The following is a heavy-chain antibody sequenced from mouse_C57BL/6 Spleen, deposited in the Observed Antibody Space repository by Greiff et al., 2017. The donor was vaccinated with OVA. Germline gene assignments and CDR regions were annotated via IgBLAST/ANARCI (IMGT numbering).Heavy chain of an antibody. D-gene: IGHD1-1*01. V-gene: IGHV5-12*01. CDR2: ISNGGGST. CDR3: ARQGHYDGSSPFAY. CDR1: GFTFSDYY. Sequence: EVMLVESGGGLVQPGGSLKLSCAASGFTFSDYYMYWVRQTPEKRLEWVAYISNGGGSTYYPDTVKGRFTISRDNAKNTLYLQMSRLKSEDTAMYYCARQGHYDGSSPFAYWGQGTLVTVSA. J-gene: IGHJ3*01.